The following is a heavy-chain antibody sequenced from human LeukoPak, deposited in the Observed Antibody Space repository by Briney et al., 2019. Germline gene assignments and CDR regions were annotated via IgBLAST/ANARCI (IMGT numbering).Heavy chain of an antibody. CDR2: IYSGST. CDR3: ASLRERSYYARGFDY. J-gene: IGHJ4*02. Sequence: SETLSLTCTVSGGSISSSSYYWGWIRQPPGKGLEWIGSIYSGSTYYNPSLKSRVTISVDTSKNQFSLKLSSVTAADTAVYYCASLRERSYYARGFDYWGQGTLVTVSS. V-gene: IGHV4-39*01. D-gene: IGHD1-26*01. CDR1: GGSISSSSYY.